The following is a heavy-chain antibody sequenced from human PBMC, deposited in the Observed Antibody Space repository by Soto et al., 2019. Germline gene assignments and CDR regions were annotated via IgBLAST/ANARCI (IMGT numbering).Heavy chain of an antibody. D-gene: IGHD2-2*01. CDR3: AKDIHVVVLVPAGIDS. Sequence: QVQLVESGGGLVQPGRSLRLSCAASGFTFSSYGMRWIRQAPGKGLEWVAVISYNGSNKYYADSVKGRFTISGDNSKNTLYLKMNRLSAEDAAVYYCAKDIHVVVLVPAGIDSWGQGTLVTVSS. J-gene: IGHJ4*02. CDR1: GFTFSSYG. CDR2: ISYNGSNK. V-gene: IGHV3-30*18.